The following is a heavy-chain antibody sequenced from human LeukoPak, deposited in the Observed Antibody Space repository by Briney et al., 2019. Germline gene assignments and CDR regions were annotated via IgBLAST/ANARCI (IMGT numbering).Heavy chain of an antibody. CDR2: IYYSGST. D-gene: IGHD3-10*01. CDR1: GGSISNYY. V-gene: IGHV4-59*08. CDR3: ARLVLTPYYGSGSYLNWFDP. J-gene: IGHJ5*02. Sequence: SETLSLTCTVSGGSISNYYWSWIRQPPGKGLEWIGYIYYSGSTNYNPSLKSRVTISVDTSKNQFSLKLSSVTAADTAVYYCARLVLTPYYGSGSYLNWFDPWGQGTLVTVSS.